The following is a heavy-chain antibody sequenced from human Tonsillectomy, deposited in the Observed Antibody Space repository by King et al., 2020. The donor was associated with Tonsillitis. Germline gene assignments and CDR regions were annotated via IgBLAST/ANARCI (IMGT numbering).Heavy chain of an antibody. CDR1: GYTFTGFH. D-gene: IGHD3-22*01. Sequence: VQLVESGAEVKKPGASVKVSCKASGYTFTGFHIQWVRQAPGQGLEWMGWINPKSGATKYAQKFQGRVTMTRDTSLSTAYMELSRLRSGDTAVYYCVSPLGQYYDNSSDHLDPWGQGTLVTVSS. V-gene: IGHV1-2*02. CDR2: INPKSGAT. J-gene: IGHJ5*02. CDR3: VSPLGQYYDNSSDHLDP.